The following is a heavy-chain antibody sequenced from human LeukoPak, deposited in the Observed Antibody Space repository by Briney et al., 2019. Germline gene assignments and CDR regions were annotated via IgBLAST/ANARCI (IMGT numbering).Heavy chain of an antibody. CDR1: GGSISGYY. CDR3: AKTLDDGYNPA. J-gene: IGHJ5*02. CDR2: VHYIGTT. D-gene: IGHD5-24*01. V-gene: IGHV4-59*01. Sequence: SSETLSLTCTVSGGSISGYYWSWVRQPPGKGLEWIGYVHYIGTTKYNPSLKSRVTISVYTSKNQFCLKLNSVTAADTSVYYCAKTLDDGYNPAWGQGALVTVSS.